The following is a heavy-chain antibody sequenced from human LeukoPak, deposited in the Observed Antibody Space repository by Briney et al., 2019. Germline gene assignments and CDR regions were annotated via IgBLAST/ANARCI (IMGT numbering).Heavy chain of an antibody. CDR3: ARASYDTSGYYSGAGARADY. CDR2: ISFSSSTI. D-gene: IGHD3-22*01. CDR1: GFTFSSYS. J-gene: IGHJ4*02. Sequence: PGGSLRLSCAASGFTFSSYSMNWVRQAPGKGLEWVSYISFSSSTIYYADSVKGRFTISRDNAKNSLYLQMNSLRVEDTAVYYCARASYDTSGYYSGAGARADYWGRGILVTVSS. V-gene: IGHV3-48*01.